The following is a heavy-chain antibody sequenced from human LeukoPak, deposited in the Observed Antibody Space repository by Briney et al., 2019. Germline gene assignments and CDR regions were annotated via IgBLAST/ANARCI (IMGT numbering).Heavy chain of an antibody. J-gene: IGHJ3*02. CDR3: ARDPGGVDYGDYNPERAFDI. Sequence: SAKVSCKASGGTFSSYAISWVRQAPVQGLEWMGGIIPISGTANYAQKFQGRVTITADESTSTAYMELSSLRSEDTAVYYCARDPGGVDYGDYNPERAFDIWGQGTMVTVSS. CDR2: IIPISGTA. V-gene: IGHV1-69*01. CDR1: GGTFSSYA. D-gene: IGHD4-17*01.